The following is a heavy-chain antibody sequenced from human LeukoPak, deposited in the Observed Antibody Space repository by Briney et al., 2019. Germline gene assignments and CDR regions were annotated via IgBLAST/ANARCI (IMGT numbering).Heavy chain of an antibody. D-gene: IGHD6-19*01. CDR2: ISSSSSYI. CDR3: ARDSSGWKSFDY. J-gene: IGHJ4*02. Sequence: GGSLRLSCAASGFTFSSYSMNWVRKAPGKGMEWVSSISSSSSYIYYADSVKGRFTISRDNAKNSLYLQMNSLRAEDTAVYYCARDSSGWKSFDYWGQGTLVTVSS. CDR1: GFTFSSYS. V-gene: IGHV3-21*01.